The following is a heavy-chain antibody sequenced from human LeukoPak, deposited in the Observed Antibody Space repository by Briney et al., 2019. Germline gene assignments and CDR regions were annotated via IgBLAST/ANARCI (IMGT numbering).Heavy chain of an antibody. CDR1: GFTFSSYA. V-gene: IGHV3-30*04. Sequence: GGSLRLSCAASGFTFSSYAMHWVRQAPGKGLEWVAVISYDGSNKYYADPVKGRFTISRDNSKNTLYLQMNSLRAEDTAVYYCAKDPDSSSWYYWGQGTLVTVSS. J-gene: IGHJ4*02. CDR3: AKDPDSSSWYY. CDR2: ISYDGSNK. D-gene: IGHD6-13*01.